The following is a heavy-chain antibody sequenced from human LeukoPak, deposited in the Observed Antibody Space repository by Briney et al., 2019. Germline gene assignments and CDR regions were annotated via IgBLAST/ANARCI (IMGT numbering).Heavy chain of an antibody. J-gene: IGHJ3*02. CDR1: GGSISSSSYY. CDR2: VHYSGST. V-gene: IGHV4-39*07. CDR3: ARTYYDILTAKALAFDI. Sequence: SETLSLTCTVSGGSISSSSYYWGWIRQPPGKGLEWIGSVHYSGSTYYNSSLKGRVTISVDTSKNQFSLKLSSVTAADTAVYYCARTYYDILTAKALAFDIWGQGTMVTVSS. D-gene: IGHD3-9*01.